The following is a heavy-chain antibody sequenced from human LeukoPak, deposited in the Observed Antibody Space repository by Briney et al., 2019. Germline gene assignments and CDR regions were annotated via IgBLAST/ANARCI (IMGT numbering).Heavy chain of an antibody. CDR2: INSDGSST. J-gene: IGHJ6*03. CDR1: GFTFSSYW. V-gene: IGHV3-74*01. CDR3: ARHAGGSYKRAGSYMDV. D-gene: IGHD1-26*01. Sequence: PGGSLRLSCAASGFTFSSYWMHWVRHAPGKGLVWVSRINSDGSSTSYADSVKGRFTISRDNAKNTLYLQMNSLRAEDTAVYYCARHAGGSYKRAGSYMDVWGKGTTVTISS.